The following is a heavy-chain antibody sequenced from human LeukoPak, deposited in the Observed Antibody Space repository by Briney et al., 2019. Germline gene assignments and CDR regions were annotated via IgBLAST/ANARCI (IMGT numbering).Heavy chain of an antibody. CDR2: INQDGSEN. V-gene: IGHV3-7*01. CDR3: ARGVSAGY. J-gene: IGHJ4*02. CDR1: GFTFRSYW. D-gene: IGHD5/OR15-5a*01. Sequence: GGSLRLSCAASGFTFRSYWMTWVRQAPGKGLEWVANINQDGSENYYVDSVKGRFTISRDNAKNSLYLQMNSLRAEDTALYYCARGVSAGYWGQGTLVTVSS.